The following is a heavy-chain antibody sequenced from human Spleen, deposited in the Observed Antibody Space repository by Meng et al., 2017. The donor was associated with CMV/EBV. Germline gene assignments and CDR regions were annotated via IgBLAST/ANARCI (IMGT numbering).Heavy chain of an antibody. J-gene: IGHJ3*02. D-gene: IGHD3-22*01. CDR1: GGSISSNSYY. Sequence: GSLRLSCTVSGGSISSNSYYWGWIRQPPGKGLEWIGTIYYSGSTYYNPSLKSRVTISVDTSKNQFSLKLSSVTAADTAVYYCARTLPDYYDSSGSDAFGIWGQGTLVTVSS. CDR3: ARTLPDYYDSSGSDAFGI. V-gene: IGHV4-39*07. CDR2: IYYSGST.